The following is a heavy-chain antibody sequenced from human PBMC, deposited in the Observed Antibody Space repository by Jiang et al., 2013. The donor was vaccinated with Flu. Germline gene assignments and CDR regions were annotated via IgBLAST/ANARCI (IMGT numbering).Heavy chain of an antibody. D-gene: IGHD4/OR15-4a*01. CDR1: GFTFSGSA. J-gene: IGHJ4*02. CDR2: IRSKANSYAT. Sequence: VQLLESGGGLVQPGGSLKLSCAASGFTFSGSAMHWVRQAPGKGLEWVGRIRSKANSYATAYAASVKGRFTISRDDSENTAYLQMNSLKTEDAAVYYCTRTLDYGATQIDYWGQGTLVTVSS. V-gene: IGHV3-73*01. CDR3: TRTLDYGATQIDY.